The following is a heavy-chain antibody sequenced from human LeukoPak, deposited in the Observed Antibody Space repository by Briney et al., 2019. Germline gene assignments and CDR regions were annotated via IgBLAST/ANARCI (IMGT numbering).Heavy chain of an antibody. CDR2: ISDDGDHK. D-gene: IGHD2/OR15-2a*01. V-gene: IGHV3-30*03. Sequence: GRSLRLSCSASGFTSTTYGIHWVRQAPGKGLEWVAAISDDGDHKYYADSVKGRFTISRDNSKNTLNLRMNSLRAEDTAVYYCARDQYEGICPDYWGQGTLVTVSS. J-gene: IGHJ4*02. CDR3: ARDQYEGICPDY. CDR1: GFTSTTYG.